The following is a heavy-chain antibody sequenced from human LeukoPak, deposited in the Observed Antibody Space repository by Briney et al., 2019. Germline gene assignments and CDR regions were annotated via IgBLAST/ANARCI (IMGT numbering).Heavy chain of an antibody. CDR2: ITSDSRGI. V-gene: IGHV3-NL1*01. J-gene: IGHJ4*02. D-gene: IGHD2-8*01. CDR1: GFRYSHYG. Sequence: GGSLRLSCVASGFRYSHYGMNWVRQAPGKGLEWVSGITSDSRGIYYADSVKGRFTISRDNSKNTLYLQMNSLRAEDTAVYYCARDLGVFKYYFDYWGQGTLVTVSS. CDR3: ARDLGVFKYYFDY.